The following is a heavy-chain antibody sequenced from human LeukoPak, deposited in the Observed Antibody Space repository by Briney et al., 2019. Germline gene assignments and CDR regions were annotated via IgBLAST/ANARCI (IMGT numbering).Heavy chain of an antibody. V-gene: IGHV3-30*02. CDR1: GFTFSSYG. J-gene: IGHJ4*02. CDR3: AKLVRSGRSWSGGLDY. Sequence: TGGSLRLSCAASGFTFSSYGMQWVRQAPGKGLEWVAFIWYDGSNKYYADSVKGRFTISRDNSKNTLYLQMNSLRAEDTAVYYCAKLVRSGRSWSGGLDYWGQGTLVTVSS. CDR2: IWYDGSNK. D-gene: IGHD6-13*01.